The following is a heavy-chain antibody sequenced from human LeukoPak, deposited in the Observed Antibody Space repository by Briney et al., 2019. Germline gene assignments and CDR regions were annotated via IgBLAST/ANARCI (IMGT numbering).Heavy chain of an antibody. CDR1: GLTFSSYR. J-gene: IGHJ4*02. CDR2: ISSSSSTV. D-gene: IGHD6-6*01. V-gene: IGHV3-48*01. Sequence: GGSLRLSCAASGLTFSSYRMNWVRQAPGKGLEWVSYISSSSSTVYYADSVKGRFTISRDNAKNSLYLQMNSLRAEDTAVYYCARDGYSSSFYFDYWGQGTLVTVSS. CDR3: ARDGYSSSFYFDY.